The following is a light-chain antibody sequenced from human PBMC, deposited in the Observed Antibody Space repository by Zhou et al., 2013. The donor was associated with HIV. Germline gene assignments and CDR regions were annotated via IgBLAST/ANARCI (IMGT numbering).Light chain of an antibody. CDR3: SSYTSSSTLVV. CDR2: DVS. CDR1: SSDVGGYNY. Sequence: QSALTQPASVSGSPGQSITISCTGTSSDVGGYNYVSWYQQHPGKAPKLIIYDVSERPSGVSYRFSGSKSGNTASLTISGLQAEDEADYYCSSYTSSSTLVVFGGGTKLTVL. J-gene: IGLJ2*01. V-gene: IGLV2-14*03.